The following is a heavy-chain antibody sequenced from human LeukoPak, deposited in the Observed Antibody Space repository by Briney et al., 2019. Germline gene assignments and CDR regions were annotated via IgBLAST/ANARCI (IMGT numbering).Heavy chain of an antibody. D-gene: IGHD5-18*01. Sequence: PSETLSLTCSVSGDSISSSNFHWGWIRPSPGKGLEWIGTIDYRGRTFYNPSLNNRVTISADTSRNQLSLKLSSVTATDTAIYYCVRRVNTYGGWFDRWGQGALVIVSS. V-gene: IGHV4-39*01. CDR1: GDSISSSNFH. CDR2: IDYRGRT. J-gene: IGHJ5*02. CDR3: VRRVNTYGGWFDR.